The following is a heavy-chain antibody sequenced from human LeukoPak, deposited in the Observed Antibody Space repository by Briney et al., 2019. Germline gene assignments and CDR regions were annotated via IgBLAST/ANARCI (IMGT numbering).Heavy chain of an antibody. CDR1: GFTFSSYA. CDR2: ISGSGGST. D-gene: IGHD6-13*01. CDR3: AKGPSSSWYRAGAYFDY. Sequence: GGSLRLSCAASGFTFSSYAMSWVRQAPGKGLEWVSAISGSGGSTYYADSVKGRFTISRDNSKNTLYLQMNSLRAEDTAVYYCAKGPSSSWYRAGAYFDYWGQGTLVTVSS. V-gene: IGHV3-23*01. J-gene: IGHJ4*02.